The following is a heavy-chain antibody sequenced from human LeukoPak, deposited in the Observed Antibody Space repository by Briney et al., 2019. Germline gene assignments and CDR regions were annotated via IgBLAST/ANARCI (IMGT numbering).Heavy chain of an antibody. CDR2: IYSGGST. CDR3: AKGFSVLASNHYYYYYGMDV. CDR1: GFTFSSYW. D-gene: IGHD3-3*01. V-gene: IGHV3-53*05. J-gene: IGHJ6*02. Sequence: GGSLRLSCAASGFTFSSYWVSWVRQAPGKGLEWVSVIYSGGSTYYADSVKGRFTISRDNSKNSLYLQMNSLRTEDTALYYCAKGFSVLASNHYYYYYGMDVWGQGTTVTVSS.